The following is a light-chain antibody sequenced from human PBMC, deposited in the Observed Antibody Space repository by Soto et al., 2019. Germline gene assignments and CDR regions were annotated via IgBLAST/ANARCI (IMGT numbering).Light chain of an antibody. V-gene: IGKV3-15*01. Sequence: EIVLTQSPATLSVSPGERGTLSCRASQSVGNNFAWYQQKPGQAPRLLIFGTSTRATGVPARFSGSGSGTEFTLTISSLQSEDFAVYYCQQYGDWPLTFGGGAKVEIE. CDR2: GTS. J-gene: IGKJ4*01. CDR3: QQYGDWPLT. CDR1: QSVGNN.